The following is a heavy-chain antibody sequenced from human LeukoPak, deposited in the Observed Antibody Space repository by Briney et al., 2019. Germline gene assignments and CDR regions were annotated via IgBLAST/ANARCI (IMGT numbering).Heavy chain of an antibody. D-gene: IGHD6-13*01. CDR1: GFTFSSYS. J-gene: IGHJ4*02. V-gene: IGHV3-21*01. Sequence: GGSLRLSCAASGFTFSSYSMNWVRQAPGKGLEWVSSISSSSSYIYYADSVKGRFTISRDNAKNSLYLQMNSLRAEDTAVYYCARDREGYSSSVFDYWGQGTLVTVSS. CDR3: ARDREGYSSSVFDY. CDR2: ISSSSSYI.